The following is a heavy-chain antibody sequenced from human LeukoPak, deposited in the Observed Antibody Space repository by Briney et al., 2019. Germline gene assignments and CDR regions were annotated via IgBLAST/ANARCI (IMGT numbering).Heavy chain of an antibody. CDR3: ARDGGGYGDYEYIEYSFDY. V-gene: IGHV3-30-3*01. CDR2: ISYDGSNK. J-gene: IGHJ4*02. CDR1: GFTFSSYA. D-gene: IGHD4-17*01. Sequence: PGGSLRLSCAASGFTFSSYAMHWVRQAPGKGLEWVAVISYDGSNKYYADSVKGRFTISRDNSKNTLYLQMNSPRAEDTAVYYCARDGGGYGDYEYIEYSFDYWGQGTLVTVSS.